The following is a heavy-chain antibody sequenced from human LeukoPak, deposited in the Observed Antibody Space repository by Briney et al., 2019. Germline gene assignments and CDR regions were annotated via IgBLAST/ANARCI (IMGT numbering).Heavy chain of an antibody. CDR3: ATRGYYDSSGYDY. D-gene: IGHD3-22*01. CDR2: IYYSGGT. Sequence: SQTLSLTCAVSGGSISSGGYSWSWIRQPPGKGLEWIGSIYYSGGTYYNPSLKSRVTISVDTSKNQFSLKLSSVTAADTAVYYCATRGYYDSSGYDYWGQGTLVTVSS. V-gene: IGHV4-30-2*03. CDR1: GGSISSGGYS. J-gene: IGHJ4*02.